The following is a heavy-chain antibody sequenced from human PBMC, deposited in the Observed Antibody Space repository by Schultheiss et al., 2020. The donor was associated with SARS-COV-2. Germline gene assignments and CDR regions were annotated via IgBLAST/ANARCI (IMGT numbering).Heavy chain of an antibody. Sequence: GGSLRLSCAASGFTFSNYWMSWVRQTPGKGLEWVAKINRDGSEKHYVDSAKGRFTISRDNAKNSLFLQMSSLGDEDTAVYYCAKYVGYSFDYWGQGTLVTVSS. V-gene: IGHV3-7*01. CDR3: AKYVGYSFDY. CDR2: INRDGSEK. D-gene: IGHD1-1*01. CDR1: GFTFSNYW. J-gene: IGHJ4*02.